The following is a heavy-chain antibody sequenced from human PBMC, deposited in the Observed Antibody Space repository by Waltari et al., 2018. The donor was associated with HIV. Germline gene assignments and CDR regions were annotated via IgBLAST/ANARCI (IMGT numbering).Heavy chain of an antibody. J-gene: IGHJ4*02. V-gene: IGHV4-38-2*02. Sequence: QVQLQESGPGLVKPSETLSLTCAVSGYSISSGYYWGWLRQPPGKGLEWIGSIYHSGSTYYNPSLKSRVTISVDTSKNQFSLKLSSVTAADTAVYYCARDPDGYNSPFDYWGQGTLVTVSS. D-gene: IGHD5-12*01. CDR3: ARDPDGYNSPFDY. CDR2: IYHSGST. CDR1: GYSISSGYY.